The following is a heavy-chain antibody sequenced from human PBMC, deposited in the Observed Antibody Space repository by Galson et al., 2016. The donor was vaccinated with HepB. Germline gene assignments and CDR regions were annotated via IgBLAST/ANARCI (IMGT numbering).Heavy chain of an antibody. V-gene: IGHV3-30*03. CDR2: ISHNGGDE. CDR3: NSGTNGGNAVVDY. D-gene: IGHD4-23*01. J-gene: IGHJ4*02. CDR1: GFPLSTYG. Sequence: SLRLSCAVSGFPLSTYGMHWVRQAPGQGLDWVAAISHNGGDEYYTDSVKGRFVISKDTSRNTLYLQMNSLRVEDTAVYYCNSGTNGGNAVVDYWGQGTLVTVST.